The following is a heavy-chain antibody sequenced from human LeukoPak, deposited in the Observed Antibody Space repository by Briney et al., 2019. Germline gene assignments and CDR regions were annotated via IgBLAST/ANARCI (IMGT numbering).Heavy chain of an antibody. D-gene: IGHD3-22*01. V-gene: IGHV1-18*01. J-gene: IGHJ4*02. CDR3: ARMYYYDSSGYQLPFDY. CDR1: GYTFNNYG. Sequence: ASVKVSCKASGYTFNNYGITWVRQAPGQGLEWMGWISVYNGNTNYAQKLQGRVTMTTDTSTSTAYMELRSLRSDDTAVYYCARMYYYDSSGYQLPFDYWGQGTLVTVSS. CDR2: ISVYNGNT.